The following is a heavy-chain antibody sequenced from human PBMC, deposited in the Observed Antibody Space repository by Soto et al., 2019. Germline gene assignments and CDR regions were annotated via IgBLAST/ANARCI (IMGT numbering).Heavy chain of an antibody. V-gene: IGHV3-21*02. CDR3: ATTGWHISDY. J-gene: IGHJ4*02. Sequence: EVRLVESGGGLVQPGGSLRLSCVASGITYNNYTMNWVRQAPGKGLEWVASISGRSSYIYYADSLRGRFTISRDNTKKSLYLKMNNLRAEDTAVYYCATTGWHISDYWGQGTLVTVSS. CDR1: GITYNNYT. CDR2: ISGRSSYI.